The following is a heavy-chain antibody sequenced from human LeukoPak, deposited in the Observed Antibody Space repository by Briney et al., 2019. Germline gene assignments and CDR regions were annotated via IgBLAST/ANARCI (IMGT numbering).Heavy chain of an antibody. CDR3: AREVGTPQAFDI. D-gene: IGHD1-26*01. J-gene: IGHJ3*02. Sequence: GGSLRLSCAASGFIFSIYGMHWVRQAPGKGLEWVTVIGYDGRNKQYADSVKGRFTISRDNSKNTLYLQMNSLRAEDTAIYYCAREVGTPQAFDIWGQGTMVTVSS. CDR1: GFIFSIYG. CDR2: IGYDGRNK. V-gene: IGHV3-33*01.